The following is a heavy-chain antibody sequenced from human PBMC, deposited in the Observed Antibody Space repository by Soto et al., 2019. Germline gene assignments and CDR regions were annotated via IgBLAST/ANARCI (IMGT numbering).Heavy chain of an antibody. CDR1: GFTFSSNG. V-gene: IGHV3-30*03. CDR2: IAYDGSKT. J-gene: IGHJ5*01. Sequence: QVQLEESGGGVVQPGRSLRLTCAASGFTFSSNGMHWVRQPPGKGLEWVALIAYDGSKTYYGDSVRGRFTISRDNSENTLFLQMNSLRAEDTAVYYCARWVGGSMFDNSGKYDSWGQGTLVTVSS. D-gene: IGHD3-22*01. CDR3: ARWVGGSMFDNSGKYDS.